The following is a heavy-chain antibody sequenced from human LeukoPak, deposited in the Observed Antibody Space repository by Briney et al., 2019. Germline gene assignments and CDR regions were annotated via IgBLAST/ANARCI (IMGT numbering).Heavy chain of an antibody. V-gene: IGHV4-4*07. CDR3: ARLSGLQAFDY. J-gene: IGHJ4*02. CDR1: GGSISSYY. D-gene: IGHD5-24*01. CDR2: IYTSGST. Sequence: PSETLSLTCTVSGGSISSYYWSWIRQPAGKGLEWIGRIYTSGSTNYNPSLKGRVAISVDTSKNQFSLKLSSVTAADTAVYYCARLSGLQAFDYWGQGTLVTVSS.